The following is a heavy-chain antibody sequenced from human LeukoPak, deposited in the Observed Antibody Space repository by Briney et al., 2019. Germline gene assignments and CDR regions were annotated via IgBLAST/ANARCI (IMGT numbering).Heavy chain of an antibody. D-gene: IGHD3-9*01. V-gene: IGHV3-30*04. CDR2: ISYDGSNK. Sequence: GGSLRLSCAASGFTFSSYAMHWVRQAPGKGLEWVAVISYDGSNKYYAGSVKGRFTISRDDSKNTLYLQMNSLRAEDTAVYYCARVSGDVDILTGYNGRGIDYWGQGTLVTVSS. J-gene: IGHJ4*02. CDR3: ARVSGDVDILTGYNGRGIDY. CDR1: GFTFSSYA.